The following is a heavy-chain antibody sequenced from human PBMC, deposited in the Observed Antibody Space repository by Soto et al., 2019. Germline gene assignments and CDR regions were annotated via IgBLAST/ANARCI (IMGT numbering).Heavy chain of an antibody. V-gene: IGHV1-69*05. D-gene: IGHD3-22*01. Sequence: ASVKVSCKASGGTFSSYAISWVRQAPGQGLEWMGGIIPINGTTNNAQKFQGRVTITRDASTSTAYMEVSSLRSEDTAVYYCARAAYYYDSSGYYPGDYWGQGSLVTVSS. CDR1: GGTFSSYA. J-gene: IGHJ4*02. CDR3: ARAAYYYDSSGYYPGDY. CDR2: IIPINGTT.